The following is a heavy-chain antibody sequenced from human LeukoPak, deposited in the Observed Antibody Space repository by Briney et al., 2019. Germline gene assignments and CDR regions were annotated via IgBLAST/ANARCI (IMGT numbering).Heavy chain of an antibody. D-gene: IGHD2-8*01. CDR2: ISDSGGST. V-gene: IGHV3-23*01. J-gene: IGHJ4*02. Sequence: GGSLRLSCAASGFTFSSYAMSWVRQAPGKGLEWISAISDSGGSTYDADSVKGRFTISRDNSKNTLYLQMNSLRAEDTAVYYCAKDTSIGRYCTNGVCSPFDYWGQGTLVTVSP. CDR1: GFTFSSYA. CDR3: AKDTSIGRYCTNGVCSPFDY.